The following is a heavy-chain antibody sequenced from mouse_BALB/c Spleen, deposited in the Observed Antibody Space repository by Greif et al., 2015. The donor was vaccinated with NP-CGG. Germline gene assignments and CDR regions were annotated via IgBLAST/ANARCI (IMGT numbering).Heavy chain of an antibody. V-gene: IGHV1S22*01. CDR1: GYTFTSYW. J-gene: IGHJ3*01. D-gene: IGHD2-4*01. CDR2: IYPGSGST. CDR3: TIYYDYDWFAY. Sequence: LQQSGSELVRPGASVKLSCKASGYTFTSYWMHWVKQRPGQGLEWIGNIYPGSGSTNYDEKFKSKATLTVDTSSSTAYMQLSSLTSEDSAVYYCTIYYDYDWFAYWGQGTLVTVSA.